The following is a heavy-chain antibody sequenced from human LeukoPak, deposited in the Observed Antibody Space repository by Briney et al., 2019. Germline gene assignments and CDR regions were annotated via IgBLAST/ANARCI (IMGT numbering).Heavy chain of an antibody. V-gene: IGHV3-23*01. J-gene: IGHJ4*02. D-gene: IGHD4-11*01. Sequence: PGGSLRLSCAASGFTFSSYAMSWVRQAPGKGLERVSAISGSGGSTYYADSVKGRFTISRGNSKNTLYLQMNSLRAEDTAVYYCAKDHDYRREYYFDYWGQGTLVTVSS. CDR1: GFTFSSYA. CDR3: AKDHDYRREYYFDY. CDR2: ISGSGGST.